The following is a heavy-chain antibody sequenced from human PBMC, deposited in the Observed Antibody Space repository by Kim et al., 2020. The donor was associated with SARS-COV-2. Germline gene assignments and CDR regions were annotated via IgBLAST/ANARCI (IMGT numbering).Heavy chain of an antibody. CDR1: GFTFSDYY. CDR3: ARDDKPHHWFDP. V-gene: IGHV3-11*01. Sequence: GGSLRLSRAASGFTFSDYYMSWIRQAPGKGLEWIAYIGTSGNNIFYADSVKGRFTMSRDNGKNLLYLQMNSLRAEDTAVYFCARDDKPHHWFDPWGQGTLVTVSS. CDR2: IGTSGNNI. J-gene: IGHJ5*02.